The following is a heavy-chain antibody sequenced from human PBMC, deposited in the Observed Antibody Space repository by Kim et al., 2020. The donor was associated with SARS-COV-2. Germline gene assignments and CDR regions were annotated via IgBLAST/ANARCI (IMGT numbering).Heavy chain of an antibody. V-gene: IGHV1-69*13. CDR1: GGTFSSYA. Sequence: SVKVSCKASGGTFSSYAISWVRQAPGQGLEWMGGIIPIFGTANYAQKFQGRVTITADESTSTAYMELSSLRSEDTAVYYCARSHRGEDYFDYWGQGTLVTVSS. CDR2: IIPIFGTA. CDR3: ARSHRGEDYFDY. J-gene: IGHJ4*02. D-gene: IGHD3-16*01.